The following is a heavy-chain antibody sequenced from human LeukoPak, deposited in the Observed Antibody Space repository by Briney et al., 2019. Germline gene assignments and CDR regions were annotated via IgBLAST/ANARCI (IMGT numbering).Heavy chain of an antibody. D-gene: IGHD2-15*01. V-gene: IGHV1-18*01. J-gene: IGHJ4*02. CDR1: GYTFTSYG. CDR3: ARDHQIVVVVAATPRFDY. Sequence: GASVKVSCKASGYTFTSYGISWVRRAPGQGLEWMGWISAYNGNTNYAQKLQGRVTMTTDTSTSTAYMELRSLRSDDTAVYYCARDHQIVVVVAATPRFDYWGQGTLVTVSS. CDR2: ISAYNGNT.